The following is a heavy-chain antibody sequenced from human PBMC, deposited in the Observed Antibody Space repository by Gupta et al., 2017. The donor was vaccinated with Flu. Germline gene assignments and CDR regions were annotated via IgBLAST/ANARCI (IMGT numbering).Heavy chain of an antibody. J-gene: IGHJ5*01. V-gene: IGHV4-34*02. D-gene: IGHD1-14*01. CDR2: INHRGTT. CDR1: GGSFSGYF. CDR3: ARVGRNSGGSNWFDS. Sequence: QVRLQQWGAGLLKPSETLSLTCAVYGGSFSGYFWSWIRQSPGKGLEWVGEINHRGTTNYSPSLKSRLSLSVDKPKNQFSLNLNSVTAADTAVYYCARVGRNSGGSNWFDSWGQGTLVTVSS.